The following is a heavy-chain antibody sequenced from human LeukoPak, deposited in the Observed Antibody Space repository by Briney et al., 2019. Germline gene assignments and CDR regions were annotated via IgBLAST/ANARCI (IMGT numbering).Heavy chain of an antibody. CDR2: IDQSGGRN. Sequence: GGSLRLSCAASGFTFSRFWMNWVRKAPGRGLEWVANIDQSGGRNNYVDSVKGRFTISRDNAKNSLFLEMSSLRADDTAVYFCARDVEGGTFDIWGQGTTVTVSS. D-gene: IGHD3-16*01. V-gene: IGHV3-7*05. CDR3: ARDVEGGTFDI. CDR1: GFTFSRFW. J-gene: IGHJ3*02.